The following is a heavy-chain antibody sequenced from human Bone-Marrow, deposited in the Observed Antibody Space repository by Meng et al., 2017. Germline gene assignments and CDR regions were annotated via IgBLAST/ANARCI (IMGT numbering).Heavy chain of an antibody. D-gene: IGHD3-10*01. Sequence: ASVKVSCKASGYTFTGYYMHWVRQAPGQGLEWMGRINPNSGGTNYAQKFQGRVTMTRDTSISAAYMELSGLRSDDTAVFYCARVEAFGDFGFDYWGQGTLVTVSS. CDR3: ARVEAFGDFGFDY. CDR2: INPNSGGT. J-gene: IGHJ4*02. CDR1: GYTFTGYY. V-gene: IGHV1-2*06.